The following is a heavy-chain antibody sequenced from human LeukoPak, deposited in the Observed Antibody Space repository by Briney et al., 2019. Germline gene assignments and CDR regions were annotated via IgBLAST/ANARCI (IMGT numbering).Heavy chain of an antibody. CDR1: GGSIISGNW. J-gene: IGHJ4*02. Sequence: PSGTLSLTCAVSGGSIISGNWWSWVRQPPGKGLEWIGEIYHSGRTNYNPSLKSRVTISLDKSKNHFSLNLSSVTAADTALYYCASSDGLPPRSDSSYDVFDYWGQGTLVTVSS. D-gene: IGHD5-12*01. V-gene: IGHV4-4*02. CDR2: IYHSGRT. CDR3: ASSDGLPPRSDSSYDVFDY.